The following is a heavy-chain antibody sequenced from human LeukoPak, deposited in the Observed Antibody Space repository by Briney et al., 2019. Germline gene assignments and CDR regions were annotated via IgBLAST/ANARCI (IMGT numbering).Heavy chain of an antibody. J-gene: IGHJ4*02. CDR2: IIPILGIA. D-gene: IGHD3-3*01. Sequence: SVKVSCKASGYTFTSYGISWVRQAPGQGLEWMGRIIPILGIANYAQKFQGRVTITADKSTSTAYMELSSLRSEDTAVYYCARDLITIFGVAFDYWGQGTLVTVSS. CDR1: GYTFTSYG. CDR3: ARDLITIFGVAFDY. V-gene: IGHV1-69*04.